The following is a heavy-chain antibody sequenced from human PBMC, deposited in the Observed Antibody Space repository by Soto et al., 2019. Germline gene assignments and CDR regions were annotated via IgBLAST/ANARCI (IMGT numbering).Heavy chain of an antibody. CDR1: GFTFSSYA. J-gene: IGHJ6*04. D-gene: IGHD3-9*01. CDR2: IGGLSGGT. Sequence: PGGGLRLSWFASGFTFSSYAMKLVPQAPGKGLELVSGIGGLSGGTDYADPVQGRLTISRDNSTNTLYMQLNSLRDEDTAGDYCAKGSSLTESYPYYGMDGRGKGTTVTVSS. V-gene: IGHV3-23*01. CDR3: AKGSSLTESYPYYGMDG.